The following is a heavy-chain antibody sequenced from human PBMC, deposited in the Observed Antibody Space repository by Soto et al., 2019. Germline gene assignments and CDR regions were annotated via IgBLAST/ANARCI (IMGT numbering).Heavy chain of an antibody. V-gene: IGHV4-59*01. D-gene: IGHD4-17*01. CDR2: IYYSGST. Sequence: SETLSLTCTVSGGSISSYYWSWIRQPPGKGLEWIGYIYYSGSTNYNPSLKSRVTISVDTSKNQFSLKLSSVTAADTAVYYCARGNYGDYADFRQWGQGTLVTVSS. CDR1: GGSISSYY. CDR3: ARGNYGDYADFRQ. J-gene: IGHJ4*02.